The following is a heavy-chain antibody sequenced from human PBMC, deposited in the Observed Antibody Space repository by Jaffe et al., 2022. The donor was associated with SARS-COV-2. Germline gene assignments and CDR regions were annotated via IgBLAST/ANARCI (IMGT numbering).Heavy chain of an antibody. J-gene: IGHJ4*02. Sequence: EVQLVESGGGLVKPGGSLRLSCAASGFTFSSYSMNWVRQAPGKGLEWVSSISSSSSYIYYADSVKGRFTISRDNAKNSLYLQMNSLRAEDTAVYYCAPDPGFDSGIDYWGQGTLVTVSS. CDR1: GFTFSSYS. V-gene: IGHV3-21*01. CDR3: APDPGFDSGIDY. CDR2: ISSSSSYI. D-gene: IGHD3-10*01.